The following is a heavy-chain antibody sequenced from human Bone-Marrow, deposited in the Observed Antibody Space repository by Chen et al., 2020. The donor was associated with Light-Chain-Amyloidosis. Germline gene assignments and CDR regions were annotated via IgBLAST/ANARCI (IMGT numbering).Heavy chain of an antibody. CDR2: IWYDGSNQ. D-gene: IGHD3-16*01. V-gene: IGHV3-33*03. Sequence: GGGVVQPGGSLRLSCAASGFTFRSHGMHWVRQAPGKGLEWVAVIWYDGSNQYYADSVKGRFTISRDNAKNSVYLQMNSLKDEDTALYYCASYNGGAALNIWGQGTMVTVSS. CDR1: GFTFRSHG. J-gene: IGHJ3*02. CDR3: ASYNGGAALNI.